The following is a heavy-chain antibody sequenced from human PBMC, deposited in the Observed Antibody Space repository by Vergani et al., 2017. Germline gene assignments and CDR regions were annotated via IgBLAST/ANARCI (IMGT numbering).Heavy chain of an antibody. Sequence: EVQLVESGGGLVQPGGSLRLSCAASGFTFSSYSMNWVRQAPGKGLEWVSYISSSSSTIYYADSVKGRFTISRDNAKNSLYLQMNSLRAEDTAVYYCTTYPYYDFWSGYYSDAFDIWGQGTMVTVSS. CDR3: TTYPYYDFWSGYYSDAFDI. CDR1: GFTFSSYS. CDR2: ISSSSSTI. V-gene: IGHV3-48*01. D-gene: IGHD3-3*01. J-gene: IGHJ3*02.